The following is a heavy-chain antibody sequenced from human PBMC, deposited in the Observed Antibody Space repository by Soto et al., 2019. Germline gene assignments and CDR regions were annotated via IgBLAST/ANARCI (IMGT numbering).Heavy chain of an antibody. Sequence: PGGSLRLSCAASGFTFSSYAMNWVRQAPGKGLEWVSYISSSGNTIHYADSVKGRFTISRDNAKNSLYLQMNSLRAEDTAIYYCARGSRGSDKYYFDYWGQGTLVTVSS. D-gene: IGHD5-12*01. CDR2: ISSSGNTI. CDR3: ARGSRGSDKYYFDY. V-gene: IGHV3-48*03. J-gene: IGHJ4*02. CDR1: GFTFSSYA.